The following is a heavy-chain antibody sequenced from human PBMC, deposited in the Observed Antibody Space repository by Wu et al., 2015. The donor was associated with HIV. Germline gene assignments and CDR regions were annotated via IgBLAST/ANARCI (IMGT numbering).Heavy chain of an antibody. CDR3: AREVGNSFGDY. V-gene: IGHV1-69*18. D-gene: IGHD4-23*01. J-gene: IGHJ4*02. Sequence: QVHLVQSGAEVKEPGASVKISCKTEYSFSIYYMHWVRQAPGQGLEWMGRIIPIFGTANYAQKFQGRVTITADESTSTAYMELSSLRSEDTAVYYCAREVGNSFGDYWGQGTLVTVSS. CDR2: IIPIFGTA. CDR1: EYSFSIYY.